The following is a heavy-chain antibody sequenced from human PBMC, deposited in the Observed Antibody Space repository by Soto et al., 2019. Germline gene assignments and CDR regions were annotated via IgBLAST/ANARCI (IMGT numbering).Heavy chain of an antibody. D-gene: IGHD7-27*01. Sequence: GGSLRLSCAASGFTFSSYSMNWVRQAPGKGLEWVSSISSSSSYIYYADSVKGRFTISRDNAKNSLYLQMNNLRLEDTAVYHCVRARINWGSRPFDHWGQGTLVTVSS. V-gene: IGHV3-21*04. CDR3: VRARINWGSRPFDH. CDR2: ISSSSSYI. CDR1: GFTFSSYS. J-gene: IGHJ4*02.